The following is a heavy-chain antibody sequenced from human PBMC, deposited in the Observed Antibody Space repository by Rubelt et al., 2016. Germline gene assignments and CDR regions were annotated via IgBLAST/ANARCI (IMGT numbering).Heavy chain of an antibody. J-gene: IGHJ4*02. D-gene: IGHD6-13*01. V-gene: IGHV4-39*01. CDR1: GGSISSSNYH. CDR2: IYYSGST. Sequence: QLQLQESGPGLVKPSETLSLTCTVSGGSISSSNYHWGWIRQPPGKGLEWIGSIYYSGSTYYNPSLKSRVTISVDTSKNQFALKLSSVTAADTAMYYCARHLGRYSSTCGFDYWGQGTLVTVSS. CDR3: ARHLGRYSSTCGFDY.